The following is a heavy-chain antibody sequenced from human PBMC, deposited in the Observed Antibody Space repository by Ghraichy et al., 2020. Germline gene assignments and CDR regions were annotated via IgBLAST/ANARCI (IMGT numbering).Heavy chain of an antibody. CDR3: ASTYYYDSSGYYLLWVY. Sequence: SVKVSCKASGGTFSSYAISWVRQAPGQGLEWMGGIIPIFGTANYAQKFQGRVTITADESTSTAYMELSSLRSEDTAVYYCASTYYYDSSGYYLLWVYWGQGTLVTVSS. D-gene: IGHD3-22*01. V-gene: IGHV1-69*13. CDR2: IIPIFGTA. J-gene: IGHJ4*02. CDR1: GGTFSSYA.